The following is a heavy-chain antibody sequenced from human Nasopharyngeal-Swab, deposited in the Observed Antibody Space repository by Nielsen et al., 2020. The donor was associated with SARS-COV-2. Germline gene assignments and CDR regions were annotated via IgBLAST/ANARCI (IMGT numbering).Heavy chain of an antibody. CDR2: IYYTGST. CDR3: ARYPSSSWSSYGMDV. Sequence: RQAPVKGLEWIGYIYYTGSTYCNPSLKSRVTISGDTSKNQFSLKLTSVTAADTAVYYCARYPSSSWSSYGMDVWGQGTTVTVSS. J-gene: IGHJ6*02. D-gene: IGHD6-13*01. V-gene: IGHV4-31*02.